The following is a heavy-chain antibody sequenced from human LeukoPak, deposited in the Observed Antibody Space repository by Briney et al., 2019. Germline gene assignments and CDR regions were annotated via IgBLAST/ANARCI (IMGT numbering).Heavy chain of an antibody. J-gene: IGHJ4*02. CDR2: INHSGST. CDR1: GGSFSGYY. CDR3: ARHRSGWLQSSFDY. V-gene: IGHV4-34*01. Sequence: SETLSLTCAVYGGSFSGYYWSWIRQPPGKGLEWIGEINHSGSTNYNPSLKSRVIISVDTSKNQFSLKLSSVTAADTAVYYCARHRSGWLQSSFDYWGQGTLVTVSS. D-gene: IGHD5-24*01.